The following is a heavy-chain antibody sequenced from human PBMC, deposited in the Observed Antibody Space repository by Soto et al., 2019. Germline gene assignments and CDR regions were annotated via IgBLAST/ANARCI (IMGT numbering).Heavy chain of an antibody. Sequence: GGSLRLSCAASGFTFRTYAMTWVRQAPGKGLEWVSSISDGDATTYYTDSVKGRFTISRDNSKNTLSLHMSSLTVEDTAVYYCVKDWTGGRCPCMDVWGQGTTVTVSS. CDR1: GFTFRTYA. D-gene: IGHD2-8*02. CDR3: VKDWTGGRCPCMDV. CDR2: ISDGDATT. V-gene: IGHV3-23*01. J-gene: IGHJ6*02.